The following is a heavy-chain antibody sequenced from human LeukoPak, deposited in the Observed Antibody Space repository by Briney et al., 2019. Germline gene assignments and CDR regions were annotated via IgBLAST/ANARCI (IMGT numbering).Heavy chain of an antibody. CDR2: IYYSGST. V-gene: IGHV4-59*08. Sequence: SETLSLTCTVSGGSISSYYWSWIRQPPGKGLEWIGYIYYSGSTNYNPSLKSRVTISVDTSKNQFSLKLSSVTAADTAVYYCARRYYGMDVWGQGTTVTVSS. CDR1: GGSISSYY. CDR3: ARRYYGMDV. J-gene: IGHJ6*02.